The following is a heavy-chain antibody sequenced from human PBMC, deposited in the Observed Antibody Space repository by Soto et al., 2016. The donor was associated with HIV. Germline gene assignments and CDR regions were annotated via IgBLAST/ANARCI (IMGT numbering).Heavy chain of an antibody. J-gene: IGHJ6*03. Sequence: QVQLQESGPGLVKPSQTLSLTCTVSGGSISSGNSYWSWIRQPAGKGLEWIGRVFSSDIGNYNPSLKSRVTISIDTSENQFSLKLSSVTAADTAVYYCARERLHWNSYRDYYYIDVWGKGTTVTVSS. V-gene: IGHV4-61*02. CDR1: GGSISSGNSY. CDR3: ARERLHWNSYRDYYYIDV. CDR2: VFSSDIG. D-gene: IGHD1-7*01.